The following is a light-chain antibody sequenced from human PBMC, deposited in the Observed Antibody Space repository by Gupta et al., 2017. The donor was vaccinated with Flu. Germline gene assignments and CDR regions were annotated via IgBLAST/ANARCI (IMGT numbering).Light chain of an antibody. CDR2: EGS. CDR1: SSDVGRYNL. J-gene: IGLJ2*01. Sequence: QSALTQPASVSGSPGQSLPISCTGTSSDVGRYNLVSWYQQHPGKAPKLMIYEGSKRPSGVSNRFSGSKSGNTASLTISGLQAEDEADYYCCSYAGSSTFGVVFGGGTKLTVL. V-gene: IGLV2-23*03. CDR3: CSYAGSSTFGVV.